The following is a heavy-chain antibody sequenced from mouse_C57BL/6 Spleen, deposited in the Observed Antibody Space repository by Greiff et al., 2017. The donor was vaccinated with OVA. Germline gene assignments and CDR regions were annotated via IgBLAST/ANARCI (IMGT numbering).Heavy chain of an antibody. CDR1: GYTFTSYW. Sequence: QVQLQQPGAELVKPGASVKLSCKASGYTFTSYWMHWVKQRPGQGLEWIGMIHPNSGSTNYNEKFKSKATLTVDKSSSTAYMQLSSLTSEDSAVYYCARAYGSSHYFDYWGQGTTLTVSS. V-gene: IGHV1-64*01. J-gene: IGHJ2*01. D-gene: IGHD1-1*01. CDR2: IHPNSGST. CDR3: ARAYGSSHYFDY.